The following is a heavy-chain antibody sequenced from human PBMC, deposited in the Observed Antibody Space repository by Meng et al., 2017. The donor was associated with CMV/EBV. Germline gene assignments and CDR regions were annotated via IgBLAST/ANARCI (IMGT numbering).Heavy chain of an antibody. V-gene: IGHV1-2*02. D-gene: IGHD2-2*01. J-gene: IGHJ6*02. Sequence: ASVKVSCKASGYTFTGYYMHWVRQAPGQGLEWMGWINPNSGGTKYEQKFQGRVTMTRDTSISTAYMELSRLRSDDTAVYYCARDQSSTSYYYYGMDVWGQGTTVTVSS. CDR3: ARDQSSTSYYYYGMDV. CDR1: GYTFTGYY. CDR2: INPNSGGT.